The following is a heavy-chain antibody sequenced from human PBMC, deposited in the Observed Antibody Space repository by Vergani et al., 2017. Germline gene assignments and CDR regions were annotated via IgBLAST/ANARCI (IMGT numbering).Heavy chain of an antibody. CDR2: MNPNSGNT. D-gene: IGHD3-3*01. J-gene: IGHJ3*02. V-gene: IGHV1-8*02. CDR1: GGTFSSYD. Sequence: QVQLVQSGAEVKKPGSSVKVSCKASGGTFSSYDINWVRQATGQGLEWMGWMNPNSGNTGYAQKFQGRVTMTRNTSISTAYMELSSLRSEDTAVYYCASQSLRDFWSGFRAYDAFDIWGQGTMVTVSS. CDR3: ASQSLRDFWSGFRAYDAFDI.